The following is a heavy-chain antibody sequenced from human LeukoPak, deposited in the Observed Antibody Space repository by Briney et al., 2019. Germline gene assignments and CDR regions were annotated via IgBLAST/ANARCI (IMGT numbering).Heavy chain of an antibody. CDR1: GFTFSSYG. Sequence: GGSLRLSCAASGFTFSSYGMSWVRQAPGKGLEWVSAISGSGGSTYYADSVKGRFTISRDNSKNTLYLQMNSLRAEDTAVYYCAKEYYYDSSGPIDYWGQGTLVTVSS. CDR3: AKEYYYDSSGPIDY. CDR2: ISGSGGST. V-gene: IGHV3-23*01. J-gene: IGHJ4*02. D-gene: IGHD3-22*01.